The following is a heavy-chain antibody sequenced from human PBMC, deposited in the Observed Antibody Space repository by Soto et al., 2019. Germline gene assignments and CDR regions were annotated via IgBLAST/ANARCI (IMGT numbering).Heavy chain of an antibody. Sequence: SETLSLTYAVYGGSFSGYYWSWMRQPPGKGLEWIGEINHSGSTNYNPSLKSRVTISVDTSKNQFSLKLSSVTAADTAVYYCAREPSAAAAGLDYWGQGTLVTVSS. V-gene: IGHV4-34*01. D-gene: IGHD6-13*01. CDR2: INHSGST. CDR1: GGSFSGYY. CDR3: AREPSAAAAGLDY. J-gene: IGHJ4*02.